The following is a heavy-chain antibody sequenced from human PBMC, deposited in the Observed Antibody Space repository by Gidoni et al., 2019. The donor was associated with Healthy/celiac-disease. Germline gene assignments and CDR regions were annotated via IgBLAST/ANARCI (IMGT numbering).Heavy chain of an antibody. CDR1: GGTFSSYA. V-gene: IGHV1-69*06. CDR2: IIPIFGTA. J-gene: IGHJ4*02. Sequence: QVQLVQSGAEVKKPGSSVTVSCKASGGTFSSYAISWVRQAPGQGLEWMGGIIPIFGTANYAQKFQGRVTITADKSTSTADMELSSLRSEDTAVYYCASGRPHEDEVPATSYYFDYWGQGTLVTVSS. CDR3: ASGRPHEDEVPATSYYFDY. D-gene: IGHD2-2*01.